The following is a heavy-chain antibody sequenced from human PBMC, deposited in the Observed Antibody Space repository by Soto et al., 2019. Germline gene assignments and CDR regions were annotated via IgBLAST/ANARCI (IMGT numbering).Heavy chain of an antibody. V-gene: IGHV1-69*02. CDR2: VNPILSMS. CDR3: ASNYGSGYRTFDS. D-gene: IGHD3-10*01. Sequence: QVQLVQSGAEVKSAGSSVKVSCKASGDTFNFYSINWVRQAPGLGLEWVGRVNPILSMSNYAQRVQGRVTMTADKSTGTAYMERRSLRSEDTAIYYGASNYGSGYRTFDSWGQGVLVTVSS. J-gene: IGHJ4*02. CDR1: GDTFNFYS.